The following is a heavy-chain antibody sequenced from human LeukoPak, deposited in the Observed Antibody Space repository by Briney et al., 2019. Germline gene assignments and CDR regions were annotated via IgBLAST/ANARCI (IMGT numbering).Heavy chain of an antibody. CDR2: ISSSRNYI. Sequence: PGGSLRLSCAASGFTFSSYSMNWVRQAPGKGLEWVSYISSSRNYIFYADSVKGRFTISRDNAKNSLYLQMNSLRAEDTAVYYYARDPYYYDSSGYYGEGFDYWGQGTLVTVSS. CDR3: ARDPYYYDSSGYYGEGFDY. J-gene: IGHJ4*02. V-gene: IGHV3-21*01. D-gene: IGHD3-22*01. CDR1: GFTFSSYS.